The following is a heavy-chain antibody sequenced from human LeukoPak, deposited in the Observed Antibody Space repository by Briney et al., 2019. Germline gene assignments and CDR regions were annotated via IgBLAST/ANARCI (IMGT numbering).Heavy chain of an antibody. Sequence: GESLKISCRGSGYSFTSYWIGWGRQRPGKGREGGGIIYPGDSDTRYSPSFQGQVTISADNSISTAYLQWSSLQASHTAMYYCARHPYGSGSFLYYFDYWGQGTLVTVSS. CDR1: GYSFTSYW. V-gene: IGHV5-51*01. CDR3: ARHPYGSGSFLYYFDY. J-gene: IGHJ4*02. CDR2: IYPGDSDT. D-gene: IGHD3-10*01.